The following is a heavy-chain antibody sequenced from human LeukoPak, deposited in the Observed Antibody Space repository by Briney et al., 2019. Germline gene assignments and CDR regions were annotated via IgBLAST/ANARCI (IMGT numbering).Heavy chain of an antibody. Sequence: SETLSLTCAVYGGSFSGYYWSWIRQPPGKGLEWIGEINHSGSTNYNPSLKSRVTISVDTSKNQFSLKLSSVTAADTAVYYCARGRRIAARTFDYWGQGTLVTVFS. J-gene: IGHJ4*02. V-gene: IGHV4-34*01. CDR1: GGSFSGYY. D-gene: IGHD6-6*01. CDR3: ARGRRIAARTFDY. CDR2: INHSGST.